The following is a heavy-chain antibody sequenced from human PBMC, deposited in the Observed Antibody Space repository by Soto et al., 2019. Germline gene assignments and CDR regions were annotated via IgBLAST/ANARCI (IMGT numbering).Heavy chain of an antibody. CDR1: GGTFSSYA. J-gene: IGHJ2*01. Sequence: ASVKVSCKASGGTFSSYAISWVRQAPGQGLEWMGWIIPIFGTANYAQKFQGRVTITRDESTSTAYMELSSLRSEDTAVYYCARGGSLYWYFDLWGRGTLVTVSS. V-gene: IGHV1-69*05. CDR2: IIPIFGTA. D-gene: IGHD1-26*01. CDR3: ARGGSLYWYFDL.